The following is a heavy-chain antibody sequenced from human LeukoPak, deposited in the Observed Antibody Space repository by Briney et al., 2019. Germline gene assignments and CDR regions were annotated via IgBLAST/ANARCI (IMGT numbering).Heavy chain of an antibody. J-gene: IGHJ4*02. CDR3: AKPYSGYTSFDY. Sequence: GGSLRLSCVVSGFTFRSFAMSWVRQAPGKGLDWVSAISSSGGSTYYADSVKGRFTISRDNSKNTLYLQMNGLRAEDTAVYYCAKPYSGYTSFDYWGQGTLVTVSS. D-gene: IGHD5-12*01. CDR2: ISSSGGST. CDR1: GFTFRSFA. V-gene: IGHV3-23*01.